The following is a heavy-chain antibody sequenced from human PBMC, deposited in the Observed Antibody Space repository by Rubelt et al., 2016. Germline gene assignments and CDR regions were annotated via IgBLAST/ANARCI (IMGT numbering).Heavy chain of an antibody. D-gene: IGHD3-3*01. J-gene: IGHJ5*02. CDR3: ATGGDFGVVIPNWFDP. CDR2: IIPIFGTA. Sequence: QVQLVQSGAEVKKPGSSVKVSCKASGGTFSSYAISWVRQAPGQGLEWMGGIIPIFGTANYAQKFQGRVTTTADESTSTAYMGLSSLGAEDTAVYYCATGGDFGVVIPNWFDPWGQGTLVTVSS. V-gene: IGHV1-69*01. CDR1: GGTFSSYA.